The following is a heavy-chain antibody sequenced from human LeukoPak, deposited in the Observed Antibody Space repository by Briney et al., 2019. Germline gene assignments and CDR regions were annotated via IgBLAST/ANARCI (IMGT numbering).Heavy chain of an antibody. J-gene: IGHJ4*02. CDR1: GFTFSSYA. D-gene: IGHD1-7*01. Sequence: PGGSLRLSCAASGFTFSSYAMSWVRQAPGKGLEWVSAISGSGGSTYYADSAKGRFTISRDNSKNTLYLQMNSLRAEDTAVYYCAKESLKYNWNYANYWGQGTLVTVSS. CDR3: AKESLKYNWNYANY. V-gene: IGHV3-23*01. CDR2: ISGSGGST.